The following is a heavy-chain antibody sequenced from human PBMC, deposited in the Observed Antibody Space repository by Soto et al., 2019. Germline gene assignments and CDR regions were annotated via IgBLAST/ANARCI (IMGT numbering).Heavy chain of an antibody. J-gene: IGHJ4*02. CDR2: ISGSGGST. Sequence: AGRSLRLSWTAAEFSVRSYAMAVSRQAPGKGLEWVSAISGSGGSTYYADSVKGRFTISRDNSKNTLYLQMNSLRAEDTAVYYCAKDGRYYDILTGYYDPYYFDYWGQGTLVTVPQ. CDR3: AKDGRYYDILTGYYDPYYFDY. V-gene: IGHV3-23*01. D-gene: IGHD3-9*01. CDR1: EFSVRSYA.